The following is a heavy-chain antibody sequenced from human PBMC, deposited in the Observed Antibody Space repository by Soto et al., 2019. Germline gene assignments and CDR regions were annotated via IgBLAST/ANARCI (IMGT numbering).Heavy chain of an antibody. Sequence: QVQLVESGGGVVQPGRSLRLSCTASGFTFNTYATYWVRQAPGKGLDWVAAISYDGVTQYYADSVKGRFTISRDNSKNTLYLQMNRLGPEDTAVYYCARGVAIILRSYYSGWPEFFDYWGQGTLVTVSS. CDR1: GFTFNTYA. J-gene: IGHJ4*02. CDR2: ISYDGVTQ. CDR3: ARGVAIILRSYYSGWPEFFDY. V-gene: IGHV3-30-3*01. D-gene: IGHD6-19*01.